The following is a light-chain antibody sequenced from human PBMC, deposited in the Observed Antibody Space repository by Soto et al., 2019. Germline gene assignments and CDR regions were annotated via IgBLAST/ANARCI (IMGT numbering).Light chain of an antibody. CDR2: EAS. J-gene: IGKJ1*01. Sequence: AILMTQSPSSVSASVGDRVTITCRASQGIRNDLAWYQQKPGKAPKLLIYEASTLQSGVPSRFSGSYSGTDFTLTIGSLQPEDFATYYCLQDFKYPRTFGQGTKVDIK. V-gene: IGKV1-6*01. CDR3: LQDFKYPRT. CDR1: QGIRND.